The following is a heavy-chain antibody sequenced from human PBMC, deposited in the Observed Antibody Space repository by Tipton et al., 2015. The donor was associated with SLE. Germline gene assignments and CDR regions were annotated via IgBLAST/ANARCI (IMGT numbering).Heavy chain of an antibody. J-gene: IGHJ4*02. CDR2: INPSGST. CDR3: ARSVGDYKVDY. D-gene: IGHD4-17*01. V-gene: IGHV4-34*10. Sequence: TLSLTCAVYGGSFGDNYWSVIRQPPGKGLEWIGEINPSGSTKFNPSLKSRPTMSVDTTKNQFSLKLKSVTAADTAVYYCARSVGDYKVDYWGQGTLATVSS. CDR1: GGSFGDNY.